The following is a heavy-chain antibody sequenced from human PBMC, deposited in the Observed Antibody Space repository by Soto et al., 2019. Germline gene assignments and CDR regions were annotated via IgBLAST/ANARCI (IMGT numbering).Heavy chain of an antibody. Sequence: GGSLRLSCAASGFTFSDYYMSWIRQAPGKGLEWVSYISSSSSYTNYADSVKGRFTISRDNAKNSLYLQMNSLRAEDTAVYYCARVDSSTYYFDYWGQGTLVTVSS. CDR2: ISSSSSYT. CDR1: GFTFSDYY. J-gene: IGHJ4*02. V-gene: IGHV3-11*05. CDR3: ARVDSSTYYFDY. D-gene: IGHD6-13*01.